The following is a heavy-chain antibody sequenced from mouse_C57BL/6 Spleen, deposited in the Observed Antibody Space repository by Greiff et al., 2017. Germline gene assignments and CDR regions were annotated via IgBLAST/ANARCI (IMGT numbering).Heavy chain of an antibody. CDR1: GFTLSDYG. CDR2: ISSGSSTI. V-gene: IGHV5-17*01. CDR3: ARGMITTAMDY. Sequence: EVQVVESGGGLVKPGGSLKLSCAAAGFTLSDYGMHWVRQAPEKGLEWVAYISSGSSTIYYADTVKGRFTISRDNAKNTLFLQMTSLRSEDTAMYYCARGMITTAMDYWGQGTSVTVSS. D-gene: IGHD2-4*01. J-gene: IGHJ4*01.